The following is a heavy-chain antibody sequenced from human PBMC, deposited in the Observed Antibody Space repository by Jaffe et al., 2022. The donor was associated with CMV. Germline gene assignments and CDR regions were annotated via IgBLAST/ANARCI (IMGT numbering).Heavy chain of an antibody. CDR1: GGSISSISYY. Sequence: QLQLQESGPGLVKPSETLSLTCTVSGGSISSISYYWGWIRQPPGKGLEWIGSIYSSGTTYYNPSLKSRVTISVDTSKNQFSLKLSSVTAADTAMYFCAKKGRWFTPYYFDYWGQGTLVTVSS. CDR3: AKKGRWFTPYYFDY. J-gene: IGHJ4*02. CDR2: IYSSGTT. V-gene: IGHV4-39*01. D-gene: IGHD3-10*01.